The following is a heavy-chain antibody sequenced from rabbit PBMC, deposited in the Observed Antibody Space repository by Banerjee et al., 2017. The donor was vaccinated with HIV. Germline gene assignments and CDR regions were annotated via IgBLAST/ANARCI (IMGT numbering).Heavy chain of an antibody. CDR2: DVSTGGRT. CDR3: ARDLAGVIGWNFGL. D-gene: IGHD4-1*01. Sequence: QSLEESGGDLVKPGASLTLTCTASGFSFSSYYYMCWVRQAPGKGLEYIGDVSTGGRTVYATWAKGRFTVSKTSSTTVTLQMTSLTAADTATYFCARDLAGVIGWNFGLWGPGTLVTVS. V-gene: IGHV1S40*01. J-gene: IGHJ4*01. CDR1: GFSFSSYYY.